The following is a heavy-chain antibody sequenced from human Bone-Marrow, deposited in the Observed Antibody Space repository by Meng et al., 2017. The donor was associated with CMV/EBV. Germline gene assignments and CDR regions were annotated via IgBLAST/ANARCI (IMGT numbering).Heavy chain of an antibody. Sequence: GSLRLSCTVSGGSISSYYWSWIRQPPGKGLEWIGYIYYSGSTNYNPSLKSRVTISVDTSKNQFSLKLSSVTAADTAVYYCARVAYSSSWYRRVDWFDPWGQGTLVTVPS. CDR2: IYYSGST. J-gene: IGHJ5*02. D-gene: IGHD6-13*01. CDR3: ARVAYSSSWYRRVDWFDP. CDR1: GGSISSYY. V-gene: IGHV4-59*01.